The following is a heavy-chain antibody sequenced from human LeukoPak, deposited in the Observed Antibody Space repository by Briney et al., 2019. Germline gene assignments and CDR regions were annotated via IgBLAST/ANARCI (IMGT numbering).Heavy chain of an antibody. J-gene: IGHJ5*02. CDR2: INPNSGGT. D-gene: IGHD1-7*01. CDR1: GYTFTGYY. CDR3: ARGRVPEYNWNYVGNWFDP. V-gene: IGHV1-2*02. Sequence: ASVKVSCKASGYTFTGYYMHWVRQAPGQGLEWMGWINPNSGGTNYAQKFQGRVTMTRDTSISTAYMELSSLRSEDTAVYYCARGRVPEYNWNYVGNWFDPWGQGTLVTVSS.